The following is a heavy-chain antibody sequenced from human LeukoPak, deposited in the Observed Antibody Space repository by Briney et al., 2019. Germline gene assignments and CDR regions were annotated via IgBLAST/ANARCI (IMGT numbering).Heavy chain of an antibody. J-gene: IGHJ4*02. CDR3: ARRGYSYVDY. CDR1: GYSLSRGYY. D-gene: IGHD5-18*01. V-gene: IGHV4-38-2*01. Sequence: SETLSLTCAVSGYSLSRGYYRGWTRQPPGKGVEWIGSIYHGGSTYYTPSLKSRVTISVDTSKNQFSLKLSSVTAADTAVYYCARRGYSYVDYWGQGTLVTVSS. CDR2: IYHGGST.